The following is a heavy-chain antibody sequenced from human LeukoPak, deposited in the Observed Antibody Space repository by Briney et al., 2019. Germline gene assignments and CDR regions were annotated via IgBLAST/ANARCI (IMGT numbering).Heavy chain of an antibody. CDR2: IIPIFGTA. Sequence: GGSLRLSCAASGGTFSSYAISWVRQAPGQGLEWMGGIIPIFGTANYAQKFQGRVTITADESTSTAYMELSSLRSEDTAVYYCARVRGDCGGDCYSGYFDYWGQGTLVTVSS. V-gene: IGHV1-69*01. D-gene: IGHD2-21*02. CDR3: ARVRGDCGGDCYSGYFDY. CDR1: GGTFSSYA. J-gene: IGHJ4*02.